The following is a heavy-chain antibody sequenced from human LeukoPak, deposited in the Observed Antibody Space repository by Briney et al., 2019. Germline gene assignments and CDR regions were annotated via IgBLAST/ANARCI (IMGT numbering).Heavy chain of an antibody. Sequence: QPGGSLRLSCAASGFTVSRNYMSWVRQAPGKGLEWVSVIYSGGSTYYADSVKGRFTISRDNSKNTLYLQMNSLRAEDTAVYYCARGLSSIALAVYYWGQGTLVTVSS. V-gene: IGHV3-66*01. CDR2: IYSGGST. D-gene: IGHD6-6*01. J-gene: IGHJ4*02. CDR3: ARGLSSIALAVYY. CDR1: GFTVSRNY.